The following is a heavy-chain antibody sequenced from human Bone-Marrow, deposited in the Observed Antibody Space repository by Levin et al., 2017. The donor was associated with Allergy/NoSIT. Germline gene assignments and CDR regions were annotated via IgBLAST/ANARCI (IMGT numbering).Heavy chain of an antibody. V-gene: IGHV3-66*01. CDR1: GFTVSNNQ. D-gene: IGHD3-10*01. CDR2: IYSNGVT. CDR3: ARDVFRIINDC. Sequence: GESLKISCAASGFTVSNNQMNWVRQFPGKGLEWVSLIYSNGVTNYADSVKGRFIISRDNSKNTLYLQMNSLRAEDTAIYYCARDVFRIINDCWGQRTLVTVSS. J-gene: IGHJ4*02.